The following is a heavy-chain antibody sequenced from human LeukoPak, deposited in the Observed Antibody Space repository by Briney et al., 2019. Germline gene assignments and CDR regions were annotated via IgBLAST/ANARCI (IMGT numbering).Heavy chain of an antibody. Sequence: SETLSLTCTVSGGSVSSGSYYWSWIRQPPGKGLEWIGYIYYSGSAKYNPSLKSRVTISVDTSKNQFSLKLSSVTAADTAVYYCARSHGAVYYFDCWGQGTLVTVSS. CDR3: ARSHGAVYYFDC. J-gene: IGHJ4*02. CDR2: IYYSGSA. D-gene: IGHD1-26*01. CDR1: GGSVSSGSYY. V-gene: IGHV4-61*01.